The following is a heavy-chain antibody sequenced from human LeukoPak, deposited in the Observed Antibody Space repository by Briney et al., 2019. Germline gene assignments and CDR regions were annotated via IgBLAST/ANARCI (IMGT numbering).Heavy chain of an antibody. CDR1: GFTVSSKY. CDR2: IYSGGST. CDR3: ATEYSSSRYYYGMDV. V-gene: IGHV3-53*01. Sequence: GGSLRLSCAASGFTVSSKYMSWVRQAPGKGLEWVSVIYSGGSTHYADSVKGRFTISRDNSKNTLYLQMNSLRAEDTAVYYCATEYSSSRYYYGMDVWGQGTTVTVSS. D-gene: IGHD6-13*01. J-gene: IGHJ6*02.